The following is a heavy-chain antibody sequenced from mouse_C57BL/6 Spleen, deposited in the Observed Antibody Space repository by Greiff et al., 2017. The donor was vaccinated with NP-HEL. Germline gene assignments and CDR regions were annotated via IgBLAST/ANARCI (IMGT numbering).Heavy chain of an antibody. J-gene: IGHJ1*03. CDR2: IYPRSGNT. Sequence: VQLQQSGAELARPGASVKLSCKASGYTFTSYGISWVKQRTGQGLEWIGEIYPRSGNTYYNEKFKGKATLTADKSSSTAYMELRSLTSEDSAVYFWASRDYYGSSYWYFDVWGTGTTVTVSS. CDR3: ASRDYYGSSYWYFDV. V-gene: IGHV1-81*01. D-gene: IGHD1-1*01. CDR1: GYTFTSYG.